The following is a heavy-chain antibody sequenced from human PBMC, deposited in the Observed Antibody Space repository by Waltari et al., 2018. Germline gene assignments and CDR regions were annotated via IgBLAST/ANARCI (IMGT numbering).Heavy chain of an antibody. CDR3: ARRRLSNAFDI. CDR2: IYSSGNT. V-gene: IGHV4-59*07. J-gene: IGHJ3*02. CDR1: CGSINSYF. Sequence: QVQLQESGPGLVKPSDTLSLTFTVSCGSINSYFWSLIRQPPGKGLEWIAYIYSSGNTKYNPSLKSRATISLDTSKSQFALKLTSMTAADTAVYYCARRRLSNAFDIWGQGTMVTVSS.